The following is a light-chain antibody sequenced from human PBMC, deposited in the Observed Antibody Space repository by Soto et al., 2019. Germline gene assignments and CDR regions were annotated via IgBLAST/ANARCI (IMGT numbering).Light chain of an antibody. CDR3: QQYGSSGT. CDR2: GAS. J-gene: IGKJ1*01. CDR1: QSVSSN. Sequence: EIVLTQSPGTLSLSPGERATLSCRASQSVSSNLAWYQQKPGQAPRLLIYGASNRATGIPDRFSGSGSGTDFTLTISRLGPEDFAVYYCQQYGSSGTFGQGTKVDIK. V-gene: IGKV3-20*01.